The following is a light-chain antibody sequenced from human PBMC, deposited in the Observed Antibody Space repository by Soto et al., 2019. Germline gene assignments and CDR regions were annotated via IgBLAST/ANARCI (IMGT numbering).Light chain of an antibody. Sequence: QSVLTQPPSVSGSPGQSVTISCTGTGSDFGRYNRVSWYQHTPGTAPKLLIYEVTNRPSGVPDRFSGSRSGNTASLTISGLQAEDDADYYCSSYAGSNLWVFGGGTQLTVL. J-gene: IGLJ2*01. V-gene: IGLV2-18*02. CDR2: EVT. CDR1: GSDFGRYNR. CDR3: SSYAGSNLWV.